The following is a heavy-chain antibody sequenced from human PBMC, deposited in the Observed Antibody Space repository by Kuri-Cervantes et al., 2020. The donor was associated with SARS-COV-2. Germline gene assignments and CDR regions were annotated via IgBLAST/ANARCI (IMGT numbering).Heavy chain of an antibody. CDR2: TYYRSKWYN. J-gene: IGHJ5*02. CDR1: GDSVSSNSAA. D-gene: IGHD3-22*01. CDR3: ARGAYYDSSGFPFKHNWFDP. V-gene: IGHV6-1*01. Sequence: SQTLSLTCAISGDSVSSNSAAWNWIRQSPSRGLEWLGRTYYRSKWYNDYAVSVKSRITINPDTSKNQFSLQLNSVTPEDMAVYCCARGAYYDSSGFPFKHNWFDPWGQGTLVTVSS.